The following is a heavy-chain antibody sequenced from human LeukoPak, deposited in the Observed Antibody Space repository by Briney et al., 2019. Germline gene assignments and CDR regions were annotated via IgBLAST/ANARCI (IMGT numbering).Heavy chain of an antibody. CDR1: GFTFSSYS. V-gene: IGHV3-21*01. J-gene: IGHJ4*02. CDR2: ISSSSSYI. D-gene: IGHD6-13*01. Sequence: GGSLRLSCAASGFTFSSYSMNWVRQAPGKGLEWVSSISSSSSYIYYADSVKGRFTISRDNAKSSLYLQMNSLRAEDTAVYYCAAPRWSSSWYYFDYWGQGTLVTVSS. CDR3: AAPRWSSSWYYFDY.